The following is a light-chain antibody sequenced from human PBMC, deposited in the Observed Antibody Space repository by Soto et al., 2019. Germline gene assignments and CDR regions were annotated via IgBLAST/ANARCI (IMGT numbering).Light chain of an antibody. Sequence: DIVMTQSPDSLAVSLGERATINCKSSQSVFYSSSKKNYLAWYRQKPGQPPKLLIDWASTREDGVPDRFSGSGSGTDFTLTISSLQADDVAVYYCQQYYSSPITFGQGTRLEIK. J-gene: IGKJ5*01. CDR1: QSVFYSSSKKNY. V-gene: IGKV4-1*01. CDR3: QQYYSSPIT. CDR2: WAS.